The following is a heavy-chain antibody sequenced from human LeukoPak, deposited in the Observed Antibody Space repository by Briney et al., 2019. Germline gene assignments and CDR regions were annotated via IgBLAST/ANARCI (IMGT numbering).Heavy chain of an antibody. V-gene: IGHV4-59*01. J-gene: IGHJ4*02. CDR1: GGSISSYY. CDR2: IYYSGGT. Sequence: SESLSLTCTVSGGSISSYYWSWIRQPPGKGLEWIGYIYYSGGTNYNPSLKSRVAISVYTSKNQFSPKLSSVTAADTAVYYCARVNYYDSSGYYWYFDYWGQGTLVTVSS. CDR3: ARVNYYDSSGYYWYFDY. D-gene: IGHD3-22*01.